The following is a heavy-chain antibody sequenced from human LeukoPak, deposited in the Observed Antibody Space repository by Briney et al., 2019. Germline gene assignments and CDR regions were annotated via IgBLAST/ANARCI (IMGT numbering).Heavy chain of an antibody. D-gene: IGHD7-27*01. CDR2: IYYSGST. CDR3: ARDPGLGFDY. J-gene: IGHJ4*02. Sequence: SETLSLTCTVSGGSISSYYWSWIRQPPGKGLEWIGYIYYSGSTNYNPSLKSRVTISVDTSKNQFYLKLSSVTAADTAVYYCARDPGLGFDYWGQGPLVTVSS. V-gene: IGHV4-59*01. CDR1: GGSISSYY.